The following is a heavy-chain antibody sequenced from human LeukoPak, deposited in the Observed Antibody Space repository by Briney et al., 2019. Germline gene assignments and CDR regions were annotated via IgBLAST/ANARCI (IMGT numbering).Heavy chain of an antibody. CDR3: ARELRLGELSFDAFDI. J-gene: IGHJ3*02. Sequence: PSQTLSLTCTVSGGSISSGGYYWSWIRQHPGKGLEWIGYIYYSGSTYYNPSLKSRVTISVDTSKNQFSLKLSSVTAADTAVYYCARELRLGELSFDAFDIWGQGTMVTVSS. CDR1: GGSISSGGYY. D-gene: IGHD3-16*02. V-gene: IGHV4-31*03. CDR2: IYYSGST.